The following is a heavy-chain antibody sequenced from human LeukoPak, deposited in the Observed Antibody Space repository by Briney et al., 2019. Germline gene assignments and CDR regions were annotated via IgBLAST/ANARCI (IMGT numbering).Heavy chain of an antibody. CDR2: IYYSGST. CDR1: GGSISSYY. CDR3: ARDHFWSGCPGAFDI. J-gene: IGHJ3*02. D-gene: IGHD3-3*01. Sequence: SETLSLTCTVSGGSISSYYWSWIRQPPGKGLEWIGYIYYSGSTNYNPSLKSRVTISVDTSKNQFSLKLSSVTAADTAVYYCARDHFWSGCPGAFDIWGQGTMVTVSS. V-gene: IGHV4-59*01.